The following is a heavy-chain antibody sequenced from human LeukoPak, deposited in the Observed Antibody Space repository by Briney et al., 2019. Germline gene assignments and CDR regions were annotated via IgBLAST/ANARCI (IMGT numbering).Heavy chain of an antibody. Sequence: GGSLRLPCEVSGFTFSRYWMSWVRQAPGKGLEWVANINQDGSEKYYVDSVKGRFTMSRDNAKNLLYLQMNSLRAEDRAVYYCARGRSSVDYWGQGTLVTVSS. CDR2: INQDGSEK. D-gene: IGHD6-19*01. V-gene: IGHV3-7*01. J-gene: IGHJ4*02. CDR1: GFTFSRYW. CDR3: ARGRSSVDY.